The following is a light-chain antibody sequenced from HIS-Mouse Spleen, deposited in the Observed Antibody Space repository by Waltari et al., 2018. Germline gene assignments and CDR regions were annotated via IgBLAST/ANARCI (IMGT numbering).Light chain of an antibody. CDR1: SSDVGSYNL. J-gene: IGLJ1*01. CDR2: EGS. Sequence: QSALTQPASVSGSPGQSITISCTGTSSDVGSYNLVSWYQQHPGKAPKLMIYEGSNRPSGVSNRFSGSKPGNTASLTISGLQAEDEADYYCCSYAGSSTSYVFGTGTKVTVL. V-gene: IGLV2-23*01. CDR3: CSYAGSSTSYV.